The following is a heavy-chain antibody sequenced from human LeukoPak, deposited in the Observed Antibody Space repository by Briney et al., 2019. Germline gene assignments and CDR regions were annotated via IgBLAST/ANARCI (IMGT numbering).Heavy chain of an antibody. V-gene: IGHV4-59*12. Sequence: SETLSLTCTVSGGSISSYYWSWIRQPPGKGLEWIGYIYYSGSTNYNPSLKSRVTISVDKSKNQFSLKLSSVTAADTAVYYCARDRNYYYYMDVWGKGTTVTVSS. CDR2: IYYSGST. CDR3: ARDRNYYYYMDV. J-gene: IGHJ6*03. CDR1: GGSISSYY.